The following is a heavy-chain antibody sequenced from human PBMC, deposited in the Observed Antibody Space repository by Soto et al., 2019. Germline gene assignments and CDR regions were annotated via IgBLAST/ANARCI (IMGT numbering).Heavy chain of an antibody. CDR3: ARTCSGGTCSFDY. J-gene: IGHJ4*02. CDR2: ISSSSSTI. Sequence: PWGSLRVSWAASGFTFSSYSMNWVRQAPGKGLEWVSYISSSSSTIYYADSVKGRFTISRDNSENTLYLQMNSLRAEDTAVYYCARTCSGGTCSFDYWGQGTLVTVSS. CDR1: GFTFSSYS. V-gene: IGHV3-48*01. D-gene: IGHD2-15*01.